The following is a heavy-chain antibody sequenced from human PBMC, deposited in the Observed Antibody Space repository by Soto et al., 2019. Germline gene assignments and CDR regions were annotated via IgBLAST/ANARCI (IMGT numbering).Heavy chain of an antibody. CDR2: IYYTGHT. V-gene: IGHV4-31*03. CDR1: GVSINSGGYY. CDR3: ARVPKVTPDY. D-gene: IGHD2-21*02. J-gene: IGHJ4*02. Sequence: LSLTCSVSGVSINSGGYYWSWIRHHPGKGLEWIGYIYYTGHTFYNASLKSRVAMSLDTSKNQFSLKLSSVTAADTAVYYCARVPKVTPDYWGQGTLVTVSS.